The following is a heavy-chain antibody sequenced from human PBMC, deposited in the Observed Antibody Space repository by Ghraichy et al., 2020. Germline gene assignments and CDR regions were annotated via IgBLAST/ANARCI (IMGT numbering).Heavy chain of an antibody. D-gene: IGHD2-21*02. CDR2: ISSSSSYI. CDR1: GFTFSSYS. CDR3: ARGERIVVVTAIVD. J-gene: IGHJ4*02. V-gene: IGHV3-21*01. Sequence: GGSLRLSCAASGFTFSSYSMNWVRQTPGKGLEWVSSISSSSSYIYYADSVKGRFTISRDNAKNSLYLQMNSLRAEDTAVYYCARGERIVVVTAIVDWGQGTLVTVSS.